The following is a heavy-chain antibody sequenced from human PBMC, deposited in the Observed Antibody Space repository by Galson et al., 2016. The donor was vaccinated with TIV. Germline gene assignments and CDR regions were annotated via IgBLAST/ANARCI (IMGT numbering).Heavy chain of an antibody. CDR3: ARDFSGLDG. V-gene: IGHV3-21*01. J-gene: IGHJ6*02. CDR2: ISASASHI. CDR1: KFSFSAYS. Sequence: SLRLSCAASKFSFSAYSMNWVRQAPGKGLEWVSFISASASHIYYADSVKGRFTISRDNAKNSLYLQMNSLRVEDTAVYYCARDFSGLDGWGQGTTVTVSS.